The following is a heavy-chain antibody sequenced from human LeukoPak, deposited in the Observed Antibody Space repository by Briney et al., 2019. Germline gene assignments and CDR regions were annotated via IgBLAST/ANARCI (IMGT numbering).Heavy chain of an antibody. D-gene: IGHD5-18*01. CDR2: IYPGDSDT. CDR3: ARNLGYSYGLDAFDI. CDR1: GYSFTSYW. Sequence: GESLKISCKGSGYSFTSYWIGWVRQMPGKGLEWMAIIYPGDSDTRYSPSFQGQVTISADKSISTAYLQWSSLKASDTAMYYCARNLGYSYGLDAFDIWGQGTMVTVSS. V-gene: IGHV5-51*01. J-gene: IGHJ3*02.